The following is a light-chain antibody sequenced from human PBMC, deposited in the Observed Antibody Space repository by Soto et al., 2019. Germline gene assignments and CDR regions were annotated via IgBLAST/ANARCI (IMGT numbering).Light chain of an antibody. CDR1: NIGSKN. CDR3: QVWDSSTVV. V-gene: IGLV3-9*01. Sequence: SYELTQPLSVSVALGQTARITCGGNNIGSKNVHWYQQKPGQAPVLVIYRDSNRLSGIPERFSGSNSGNTATLTISRAQAGDEADYYCQVWDSSTVVFGGGTKVTVL. J-gene: IGLJ2*01. CDR2: RDS.